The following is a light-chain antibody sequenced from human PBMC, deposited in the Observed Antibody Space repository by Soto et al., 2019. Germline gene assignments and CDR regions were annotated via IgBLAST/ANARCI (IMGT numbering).Light chain of an antibody. CDR1: SSNIGAYND. J-gene: IGLJ1*01. V-gene: IGLV2-14*01. CDR2: EVS. CDR3: CSFTAAWTYV. Sequence: QSVLAQPASVSGSPGQSITISCTGTSSNIGAYNDVSWYQQHPGKAPTVIIYEVSKRPSGVSNRFSGSNSGNAASLTISGLQADDEADYFCCSFTAAWTYVFGTGTKVTVL.